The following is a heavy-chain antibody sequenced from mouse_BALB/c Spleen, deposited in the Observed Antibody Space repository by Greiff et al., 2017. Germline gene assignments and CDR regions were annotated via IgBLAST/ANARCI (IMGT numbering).Heavy chain of an antibody. V-gene: IGHV5-6*01. D-gene: IGHD2-1*01. CDR1: GFTFSSYG. CDR2: ISSGGSYT. CDR3: ARLVEGNYDYFDY. J-gene: IGHJ2*01. Sequence: EVHLVESGGDLVKPGGSLKLSCAASGFTFSSYGMSWVRQTPDKRLEWVATISSGGSYTYYPDSVKGRFTISRDNAKNTLYLQMSSLKSEDTAMYYCARLVEGNYDYFDYWGQGTTLTVSS.